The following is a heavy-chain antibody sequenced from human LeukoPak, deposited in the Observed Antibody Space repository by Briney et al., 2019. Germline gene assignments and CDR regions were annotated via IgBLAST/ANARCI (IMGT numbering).Heavy chain of an antibody. D-gene: IGHD3-3*01. J-gene: IGHJ6*03. CDR3: ARGITGFLEWLSSDYYYMDV. CDR2: IISSSSTI. Sequence: GGSLRLSCAASGFTFSSYSMNWVRQAPGKGLEWVSYIISSSSTIYYADSVKGRFTISRGNAKNSLYLQMNSLRAEDTAVYYCARGITGFLEWLSSDYYYMDVWGKGTTVTVSS. CDR1: GFTFSSYS. V-gene: IGHV3-48*01.